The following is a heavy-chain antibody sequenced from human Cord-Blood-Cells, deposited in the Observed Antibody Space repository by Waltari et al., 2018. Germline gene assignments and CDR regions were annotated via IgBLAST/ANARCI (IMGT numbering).Heavy chain of an antibody. V-gene: IGHV1-58*01. D-gene: IGHD1-26*01. CDR3: APDLSKYSGSYYWYFDL. CDR1: GFTSTSSS. Sequence: QIQLLQSGPEVQKPGTSVKVSCKASGFTSTSSSVQGVRQARGQRLEGTGWFVVGSGNTNHAQKFKERVTITRDMSTSTAYMELSSLRSEDTAVYYCAPDLSKYSGSYYWYFDLWGRGTLVTVSS. J-gene: IGHJ2*01. CDR2: FVVGSGNT.